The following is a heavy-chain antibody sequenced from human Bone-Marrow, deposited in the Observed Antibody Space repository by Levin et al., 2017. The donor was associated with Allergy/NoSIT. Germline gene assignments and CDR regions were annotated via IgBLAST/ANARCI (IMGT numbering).Heavy chain of an antibody. J-gene: IGHJ4*02. Sequence: GESLKISCKASGYTFTGYYMHWVRQAPGQGLEWMGRINPNSGGTNYAQKFQGRVTMTRDTSISTAYMELSRLRSDDTAVYYCAREIDYGDYYFDYWGQGTLVTVSS. CDR1: GYTFTGYY. CDR3: AREIDYGDYYFDY. CDR2: INPNSGGT. D-gene: IGHD4-17*01. V-gene: IGHV1-2*06.